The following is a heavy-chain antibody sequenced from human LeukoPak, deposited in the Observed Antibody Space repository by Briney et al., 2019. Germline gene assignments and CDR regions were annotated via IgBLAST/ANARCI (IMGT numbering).Heavy chain of an antibody. CDR1: GFTFSSYS. V-gene: IGHV3-21*01. CDR3: ARDFGSGSRSGYYPYYFDY. D-gene: IGHD3-22*01. CDR2: ISSSSSYI. Sequence: PGGSLRLSCAASGFTFSSYSMNWVRQAPGKGLEWVSSISSSSSYIYYADSVKGRFTISRDNAKNSLYLQMNSLRAEDTAVYYCARDFGSGSRSGYYPYYFDYWGQGTLVTVSS. J-gene: IGHJ4*02.